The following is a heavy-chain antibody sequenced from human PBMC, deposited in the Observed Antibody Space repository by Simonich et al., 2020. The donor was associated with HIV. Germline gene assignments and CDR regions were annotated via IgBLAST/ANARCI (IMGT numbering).Heavy chain of an antibody. J-gene: IGHJ4*02. V-gene: IGHV4-34*02. D-gene: IGHD1-1*01. Sequence: QVQLQQWGAGLLKPSETLSLTCAVYGGSFSGYYWSWIRQPPGKGLEWIGEINHSGIPNYNPSLKSRVTILVDTSKNQFSLKLSSVTAADTAVYFCARTGDRVFDYWGQGTLVTVSS. CDR2: INHSGIP. CDR3: ARTGDRVFDY. CDR1: GGSFSGYY.